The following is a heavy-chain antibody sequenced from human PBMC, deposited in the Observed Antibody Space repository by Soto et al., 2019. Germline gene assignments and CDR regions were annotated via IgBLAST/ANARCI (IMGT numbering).Heavy chain of an antibody. D-gene: IGHD2-8*01. V-gene: IGHV3-23*01. CDR1: GFTFSSYA. J-gene: IGHJ6*02. CDR2: ISGSGGST. Sequence: EVQLLESGGGLVQPGGSLRLSCAASGFTFSSYAMSWVRQAPGKGLEWVSGISGSGGSTYYADSVKGRFTISRDNSKNTLYVQMNSLRAEDTAVYYCAKGMNGVLKAGYYYSYGMDVWGQGPTVTVSS. CDR3: AKGMNGVLKAGYYYSYGMDV.